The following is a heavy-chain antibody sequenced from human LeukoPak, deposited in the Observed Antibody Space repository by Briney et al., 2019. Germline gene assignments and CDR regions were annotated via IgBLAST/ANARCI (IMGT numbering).Heavy chain of an antibody. CDR3: ARLDRKGSGYEYGYGDY. J-gene: IGHJ4*02. D-gene: IGHD5-18*01. CDR1: GFTFDDYG. Sequence: GGSLRLSCAASGFTFDDYGMSWVRQTPGKGLEWVSGINWNGVSTGYADSVKGRFTISRDNAKNSLHLEMNSLRGEDTALYYCARLDRKGSGYEYGYGDYWGQGTLVTVSS. CDR2: INWNGVST. V-gene: IGHV3-20*04.